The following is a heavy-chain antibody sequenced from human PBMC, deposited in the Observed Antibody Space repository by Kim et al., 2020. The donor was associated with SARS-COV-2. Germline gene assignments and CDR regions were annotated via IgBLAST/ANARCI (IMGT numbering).Heavy chain of an antibody. CDR3: ARDPEDNWNDVRADY. CDR2: ISAYNGNT. CDR1: GYTFTSYG. D-gene: IGHD1-1*01. V-gene: IGHV1-18*01. Sequence: ASVKVSCKASGYTFTSYGISWVRQAPGQGLEWMGWISAYNGNTNYAQKLQGRVTMTTDTSTSTAYMELRSLRSDDTAVYYCARDPEDNWNDVRADYWGQGTLVTVSS. J-gene: IGHJ4*02.